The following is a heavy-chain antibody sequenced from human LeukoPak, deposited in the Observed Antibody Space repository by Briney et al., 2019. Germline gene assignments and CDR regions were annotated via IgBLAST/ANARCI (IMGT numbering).Heavy chain of an antibody. CDR3: ARRSYRGVIGLYYYYYMDV. CDR1: GGTFSSYA. V-gene: IGHV1-69*05. D-gene: IGHD3-16*02. J-gene: IGHJ6*03. Sequence: ASVKVSCKASGGTFSSYAISWVRQAPGQGLEWMGGIIPIFGTANYAQKFQGRVTITTDESTSTAYMELSSLRSEDTAVYYCARRSYRGVIGLYYYYYMDVWGKGTPVTVSS. CDR2: IIPIFGTA.